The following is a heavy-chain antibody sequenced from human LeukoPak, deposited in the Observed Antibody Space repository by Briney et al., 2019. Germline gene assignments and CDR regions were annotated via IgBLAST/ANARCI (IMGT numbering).Heavy chain of an antibody. CDR2: ISSSSSTI. CDR1: GFTFSSYS. V-gene: IGHV3-48*01. J-gene: IGHJ4*02. Sequence: GGSLRLSCAASGFTFSSYSMNWVGQVQGKGRGWVSYISSSSSTIYYADSVKGRFTISRDNAKNSMYLQMNSLRAEDTAVYYCAPHTQWLVGGFDYWGQGTLVTVSS. D-gene: IGHD6-19*01. CDR3: APHTQWLVGGFDY.